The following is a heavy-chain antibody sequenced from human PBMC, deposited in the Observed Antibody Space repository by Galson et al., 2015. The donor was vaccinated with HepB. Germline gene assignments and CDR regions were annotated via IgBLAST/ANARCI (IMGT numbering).Heavy chain of an antibody. CDR3: ARETLQQDYYGMDV. Sequence: AASGFTFSSYAMHWVRQAPGKGLEWVAVISYDGSNKNYADSAKGRFTISRDNSKNTLYLQMNSLRTEDTAVYYCARETLQQDYYGMDVWGQGTTVTVSS. CDR1: GFTFSSYA. J-gene: IGHJ6*02. D-gene: IGHD2-15*01. CDR2: ISYDGSNK. V-gene: IGHV3-30-3*01.